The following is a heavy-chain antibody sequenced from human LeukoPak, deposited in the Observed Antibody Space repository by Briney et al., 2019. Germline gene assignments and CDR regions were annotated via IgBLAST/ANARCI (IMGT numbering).Heavy chain of an antibody. V-gene: IGHV4-59*08. J-gene: IGHJ5*02. Sequence: SETLSLACTVSGGSISGYFWSWIRQPPGKGLEWIGYIYYTGSTSYNPSLTSRVTISLDTSKNQFSLRLSSVTAADTAIYYCARYTTSTLPNWFDPWGQGTLVTVS. D-gene: IGHD2/OR15-2a*01. CDR3: ARYTTSTLPNWFDP. CDR2: IYYTGST. CDR1: GGSISGYF.